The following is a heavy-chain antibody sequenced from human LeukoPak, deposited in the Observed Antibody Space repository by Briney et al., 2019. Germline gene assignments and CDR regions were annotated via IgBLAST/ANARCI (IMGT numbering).Heavy chain of an antibody. CDR1: GFIFNGYT. V-gene: IGHV3-21*01. CDR3: ARVPLYDSSGYLWSD. Sequence: PGGSLRLSCEASGFIFNGYTMNWVRQAPGKGLEWVSSISSSGSNIYYADSVKGRFTISRDNAKNSLSMQMNSLRAEDTAVYYCARVPLYDSSGYLWSDWGQGTLVTVSS. J-gene: IGHJ4*02. CDR2: ISSSGSNI. D-gene: IGHD3-22*01.